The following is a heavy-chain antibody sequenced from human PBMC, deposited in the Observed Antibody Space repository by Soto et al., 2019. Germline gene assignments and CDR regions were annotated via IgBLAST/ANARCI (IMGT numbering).Heavy chain of an antibody. D-gene: IGHD3-16*01. CDR1: DFSFRNYW. CDR3: FGGNGGPQ. V-gene: IGHV3-7*03. Sequence: EVQLVESGGDLVQPGGSLRLSCATSDFSFRNYWMNWVRQAPGKGLEWVANIKPDGSATKYVDSVKGRFTISRDNVRNSVSLQMNSLRVEDTAVYFCFGGNGGPQWGQGTLVTVSS. J-gene: IGHJ4*02. CDR2: IKPDGSAT.